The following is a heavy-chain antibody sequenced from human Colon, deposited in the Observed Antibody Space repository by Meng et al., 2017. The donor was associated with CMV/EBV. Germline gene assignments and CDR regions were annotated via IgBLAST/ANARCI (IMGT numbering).Heavy chain of an antibody. CDR1: GFIFGSYW. V-gene: IGHV3-7*01. Sequence: GESLKISCAASGFIFGSYWMTWVRQAPGKGLEWVANINQDGSEKYYVESLKGRFTISRDNAKDSLFLQMDSLRAEDTAMYFCARDWRTGYSHTMDVWGQGTTVTVSS. CDR3: ARDWRTGYSHTMDV. D-gene: IGHD5-24*01. J-gene: IGHJ6*02. CDR2: INQDGSEK.